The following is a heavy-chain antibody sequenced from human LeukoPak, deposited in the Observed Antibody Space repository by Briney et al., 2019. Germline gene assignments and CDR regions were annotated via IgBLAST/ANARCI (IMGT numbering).Heavy chain of an antibody. J-gene: IGHJ6*02. V-gene: IGHV3-48*02. CDR3: ARVIAVVRGGGLSYYYAMDV. Sequence: GGSLRLSCAASGFTFISYSMTWVRQAPGKGLEWVSYINSGSSTMYYADSVKGRFTISRDNGRTSLYLQMNSLRDEDTAVYYCARVIAVVRGGGLSYYYAMDVWGQGTTVTVSS. D-gene: IGHD3-10*01. CDR2: INSGSSTM. CDR1: GFTFISYS.